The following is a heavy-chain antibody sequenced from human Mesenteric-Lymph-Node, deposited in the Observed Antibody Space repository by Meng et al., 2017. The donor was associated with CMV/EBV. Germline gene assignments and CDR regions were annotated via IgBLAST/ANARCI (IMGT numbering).Heavy chain of an antibody. CDR3: AREGARGPKNPFDY. CDR2: IIPIFATP. CDR1: AYTFTDYG. Sequence: SAYTFTDYGITWVRQAPGQGLEWMGGIIPIFATPNYAQKFQGRVTITADESTSTTYMELSSLKSEDTAIYYCAREGARGPKNPFDYWGQGTLVTVSS. J-gene: IGHJ4*02. D-gene: IGHD2-15*01. V-gene: IGHV1-69*01.